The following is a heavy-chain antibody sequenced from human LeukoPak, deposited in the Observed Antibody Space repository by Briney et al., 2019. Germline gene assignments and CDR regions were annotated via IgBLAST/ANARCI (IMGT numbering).Heavy chain of an antibody. Sequence: SETLSLTCTVSGGSISSYYWSWIRQSPGEGMEWIGYVYYSGSTYYNPSLKSRVTISVDTSKNQFSLKLSSVTAADTAVYYCARSPHYYGSGSYHYFDYWGQGTLVTVSS. CDR3: ARSPHYYGSGSYHYFDY. V-gene: IGHV4-59*04. J-gene: IGHJ4*02. CDR1: GGSISSYY. CDR2: VYYSGST. D-gene: IGHD3-10*01.